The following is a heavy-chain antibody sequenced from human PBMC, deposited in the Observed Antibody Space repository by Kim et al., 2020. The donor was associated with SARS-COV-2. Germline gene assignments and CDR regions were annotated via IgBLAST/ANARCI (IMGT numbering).Heavy chain of an antibody. D-gene: IGHD2-15*01. Sequence: GGSLRLSCAASGFTFSGSAMHWVRQASGKGLEWVGRIRSKANSYATAYAASVKGRFTISRDDSKNTAYLQMNSLKTEDTAVYYCTRHVPYGGNPNWGQGTLVTVSS. J-gene: IGHJ4*02. CDR1: GFTFSGSA. V-gene: IGHV3-73*01. CDR3: TRHVPYGGNPN. CDR2: IRSKANSYAT.